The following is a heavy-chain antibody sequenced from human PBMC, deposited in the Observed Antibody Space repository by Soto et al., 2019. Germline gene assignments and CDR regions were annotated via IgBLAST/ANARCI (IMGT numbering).Heavy chain of an antibody. V-gene: IGHV1-69*13. Sequence: ASVKVSCKASGGTFSSYAISWVRQAPGQGLEWMGGIIPIFGTANYAQKFQGRVTITADESTSTAYMELSSLRSEDTAVYYCARGSERWELLRRGNWFDPWGQGTLVTGSS. J-gene: IGHJ5*02. CDR3: ARGSERWELLRRGNWFDP. CDR2: IIPIFGTA. D-gene: IGHD1-26*01. CDR1: GGTFSSYA.